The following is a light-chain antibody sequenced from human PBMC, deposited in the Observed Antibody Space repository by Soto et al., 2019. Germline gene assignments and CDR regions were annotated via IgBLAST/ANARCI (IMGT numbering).Light chain of an antibody. CDR1: QSVSSY. V-gene: IGKV3-11*01. J-gene: IGKJ1*01. CDR3: QQRSNWPWT. CDR2: TAS. Sequence: EVLLSQSPATLSFSPGERATLACRASQSVSSYLAWYQQKPGQAPRLLIYTASNRGTGIPARFSGSGSGTDFTLTISSLEPEDFAVYYCQQRSNWPWTFGQGTKVDIK.